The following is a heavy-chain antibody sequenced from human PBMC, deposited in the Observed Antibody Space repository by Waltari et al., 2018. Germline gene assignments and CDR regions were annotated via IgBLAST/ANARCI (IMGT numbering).Heavy chain of an antibody. J-gene: IGHJ2*01. V-gene: IGHV3-23*01. CDR2: IRNSGSLT. CDR1: GFPFSSHG. D-gene: IGHD6-19*01. CDR3: AKIAVAGTWYFDL. Sequence: EVQLLESGGGLVQPGGSLRLSCAASGFPFSSHGRSWVRQAPGKGLEWVSAIRNSGSLTYYADSVKGRFTSSRDNAMNTLYLQMNSLRVEDTAVYYCAKIAVAGTWYFDLWGRGTLVTVS.